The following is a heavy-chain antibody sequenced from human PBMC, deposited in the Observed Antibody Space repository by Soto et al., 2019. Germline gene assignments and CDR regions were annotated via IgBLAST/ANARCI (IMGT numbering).Heavy chain of an antibody. J-gene: IGHJ6*02. CDR1: GFTFRDYY. CDR2: IDSSTKYT. Sequence: QVQLVESGGGLVRPGGSLRLSCEASGFTFRDYYMTWFRQAPGKGLEWLSYIDSSTKYTNYADSVKGRFTISRDNAKNSLYQQMNSLRADDTAVYYCAREYYYTMDVWGQGTMVTVSS. V-gene: IGHV3-11*05. CDR3: AREYYYTMDV.